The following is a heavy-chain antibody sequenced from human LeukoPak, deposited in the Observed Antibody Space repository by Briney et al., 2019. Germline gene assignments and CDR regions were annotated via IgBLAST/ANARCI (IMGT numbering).Heavy chain of an antibody. V-gene: IGHV3-7*04. CDR2: IKQDGSEK. CDR3: AREKGGARYFDWFYSSHYFDY. CDR1: GFTFSSYV. D-gene: IGHD3-9*01. J-gene: IGHJ4*02. Sequence: GGSLRLSCAASGFTFSSYVMSWVRQSPGKGLEWVANIKQDGSEKYYVDSVKGRFTISRDNAKNSLYLQMNSLRAEDTAVYYCAREKGGARYFDWFYSSHYFDYWGQGTLVTVSS.